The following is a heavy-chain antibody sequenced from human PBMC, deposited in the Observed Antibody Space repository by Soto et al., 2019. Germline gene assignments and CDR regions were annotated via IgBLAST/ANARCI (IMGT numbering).Heavy chain of an antibody. J-gene: IGHJ4*02. V-gene: IGHV1-2*02. CDR1: VYPVTAQY. Sequence: VKLDCRSPVYPVTAQYMHWVRQAPGQGLEWMGWINPNTGDTNYAQKFQGRVTMTRDTSISTAYMELSRLRSDDTAVYYCARALLFDHWGPGTLLTV. CDR2: INPNTGDT. CDR3: ARALLFDH.